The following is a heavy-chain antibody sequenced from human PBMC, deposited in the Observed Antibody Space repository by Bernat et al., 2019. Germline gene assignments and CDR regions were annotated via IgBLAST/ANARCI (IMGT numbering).Heavy chain of an antibody. V-gene: IGHV3-7*03. Sequence: EVHLVESGGGLVQPGGSLRLSCAASGFTFSTSWMAWVRQAPGKGLEWVANINIDGTQIYSVDSVRGRFTMSRDNAKNSLYLHMSSLRAEDTAVYYCARDPNYAALDIWGQGTMVTVSS. J-gene: IGHJ3*02. CDR3: ARDPNYAALDI. CDR1: GFTFSTSW. CDR2: INIDGTQI. D-gene: IGHD5-24*01.